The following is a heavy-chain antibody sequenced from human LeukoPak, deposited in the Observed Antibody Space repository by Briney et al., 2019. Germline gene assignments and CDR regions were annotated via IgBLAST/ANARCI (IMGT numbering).Heavy chain of an antibody. Sequence: GESLKISCKGSGYSFPSYWIGWVRQMPGKGLEWTGIIYPADSDSRYSPSFQGQVTISADKSISTTYLQWSSLKASDTAVYYCARRGYSEYEASDYWGQGTLVTVSS. V-gene: IGHV5-51*01. CDR3: ARRGYSEYEASDY. CDR2: IYPADSDS. J-gene: IGHJ4*02. CDR1: GYSFPSYW. D-gene: IGHD5-12*01.